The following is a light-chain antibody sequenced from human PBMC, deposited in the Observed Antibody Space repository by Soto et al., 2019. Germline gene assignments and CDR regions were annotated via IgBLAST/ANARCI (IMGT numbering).Light chain of an antibody. J-gene: IGLJ1*01. Sequence: QSALTQPRSVPGSPGQSVTISCTGTSSDVGGYNYVSWYQQHPGKAPKLMIYDVNKRPSGVPDRFSGSKSGNTASLTITGLQAEDEADYYCCSYAGSPYVFGTGTKLTVL. CDR1: SSDVGGYNY. V-gene: IGLV2-11*01. CDR3: CSYAGSPYV. CDR2: DVN.